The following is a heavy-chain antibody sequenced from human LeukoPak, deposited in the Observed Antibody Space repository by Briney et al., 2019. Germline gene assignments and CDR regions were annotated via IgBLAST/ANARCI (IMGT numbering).Heavy chain of an antibody. CDR3: ARGCQLELRWYNWFDP. Sequence: SETLSLTCTVSGGSISSSSYYWGWIRQPPGKGLEWIGSIYYSGSTYYNLSLKSRVTISVDTSKNQFSLKLSSVTAADTAVYYCARGCQLELRWYNWFDPWGQGTLVTVSS. D-gene: IGHD1-7*01. CDR1: GGSISSSSYY. CDR2: IYYSGST. V-gene: IGHV4-39*01. J-gene: IGHJ5*02.